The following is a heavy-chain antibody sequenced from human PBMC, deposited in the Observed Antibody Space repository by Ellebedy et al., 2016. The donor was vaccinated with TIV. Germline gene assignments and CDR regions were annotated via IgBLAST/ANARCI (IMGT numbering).Heavy chain of an antibody. Sequence: PGGSLRLSCPTSGFSFSDFGMHWVRQAPGKGLEWVAFIRFDGSDKYSADSVKGRFTISRDNSKDTLYLQMNSLRAEDTAVYYCAKEKTSNWFTHEAFDMWGQGTLVTVSS. V-gene: IGHV3-30*02. D-gene: IGHD6-13*01. J-gene: IGHJ3*02. CDR3: AKEKTSNWFTHEAFDM. CDR1: GFSFSDFG. CDR2: IRFDGSDK.